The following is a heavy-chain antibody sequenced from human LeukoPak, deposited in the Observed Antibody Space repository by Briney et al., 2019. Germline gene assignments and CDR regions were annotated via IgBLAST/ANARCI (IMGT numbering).Heavy chain of an antibody. CDR3: ATGGGLAVSHI. CDR2: INHDGTT. V-gene: IGHV4-34*01. Sequence: SETLSLTCAAYGGSFSGYYWSWIRQPPEKGLEWIGEINHDGTTTYNPSLKSRVTISVDTSKRQFSLRLGSVTAADAAVYFCATGGGLAVSHIWGQGTLVTVSS. J-gene: IGHJ4*02. D-gene: IGHD5/OR15-5a*01. CDR1: GGSFSGYY.